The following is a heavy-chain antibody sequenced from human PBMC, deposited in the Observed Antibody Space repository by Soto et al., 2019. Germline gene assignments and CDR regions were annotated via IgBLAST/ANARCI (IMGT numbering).Heavy chain of an antibody. V-gene: IGHV3-30*18. J-gene: IGHJ3*02. Sequence: QVQVVESGGGVVQPGRSLRLSCAASGFTFSNYVMHWVRQAPGKGLEWVTLISYDGSDKYFAHSVKGRFTISRDNSKNTLSLQRNSLRAEDTALYYCAKGGGWENDAFDIWGQGTMVTVSS. CDR3: AKGGGWENDAFDI. CDR1: GFTFSNYV. CDR2: ISYDGSDK. D-gene: IGHD1-26*01.